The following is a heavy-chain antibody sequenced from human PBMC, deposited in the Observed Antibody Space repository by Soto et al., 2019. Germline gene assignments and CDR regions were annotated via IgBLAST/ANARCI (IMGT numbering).Heavy chain of an antibody. Sequence: GGSLRLSCAARRFIFIAYEMHWLRQAPGKGLEWVSYISTSGSTVYYADSVKGRFTVSRDNTRNSLYLQMDSLRAEDTAVYYCAKDRLSSGYRSPPDYWGQGTLVTVSS. CDR1: RFIFIAYE. CDR2: ISTSGSTV. CDR3: AKDRLSSGYRSPPDY. J-gene: IGHJ4*02. V-gene: IGHV3-48*03. D-gene: IGHD3-22*01.